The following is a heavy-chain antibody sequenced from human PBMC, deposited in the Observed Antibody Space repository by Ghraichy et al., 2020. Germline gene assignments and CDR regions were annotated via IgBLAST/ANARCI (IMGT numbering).Heavy chain of an antibody. CDR2: IDYSGDT. J-gene: IGHJ6*03. D-gene: IGHD3-3*01. CDR3: ARHLIPYYDFWSGYYMDV. V-gene: IGHV4-39*01. CDR1: DGFISSTTHY. Sequence: SETLSLTCTVSDGFISSTTHYWGWFRQPPGKGLEWIASIDYSGDTHYSPSLKSRFTISIDTSKNQFSLKLSSVTAADTAVYYCARHLIPYYDFWSGYYMDVWGKGTTLTVS.